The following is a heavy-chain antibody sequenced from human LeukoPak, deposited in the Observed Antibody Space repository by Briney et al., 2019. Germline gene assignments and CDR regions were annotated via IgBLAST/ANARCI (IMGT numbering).Heavy chain of an antibody. Sequence: GGSLRLPCAASGFTFSSYAMSWVRQAPGKGLEWVSAISGSGGSTYYADSVKGRFTISRDNSKNTLYLQMNSLRAEDTAVYYCAKYSSRPLEYYFDYWGQGTLVTAS. D-gene: IGHD6-13*01. CDR2: ISGSGGST. J-gene: IGHJ4*02. V-gene: IGHV3-23*01. CDR1: GFTFSSYA. CDR3: AKYSSRPLEYYFDY.